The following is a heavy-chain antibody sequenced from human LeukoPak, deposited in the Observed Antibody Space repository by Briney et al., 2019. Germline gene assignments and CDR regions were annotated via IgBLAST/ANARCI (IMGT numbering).Heavy chain of an antibody. V-gene: IGHV3-48*01. D-gene: IGHD1/OR15-1a*01. Sequence: GGSLRLSCAASGFTFSSYSMNWVRQAPGKGLEWVSYISSSSSTIYYADSVKGRFTISRDNSKNTLYLQMNSLRAEDTAVYYCAKDAGRGLTKYYFDYWGQGTLVTVSS. CDR3: AKDAGRGLTKYYFDY. CDR1: GFTFSSYS. CDR2: ISSSSSTI. J-gene: IGHJ4*02.